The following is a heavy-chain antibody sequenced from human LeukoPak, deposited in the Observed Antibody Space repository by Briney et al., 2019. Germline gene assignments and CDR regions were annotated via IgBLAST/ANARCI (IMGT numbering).Heavy chain of an antibody. CDR1: GYSISSGHY. V-gene: IGHV4-38-2*02. J-gene: IGHJ3*02. CDR3: ASVTTVTTKGHGAFDI. D-gene: IGHD4-17*01. Sequence: SETLSLTFTVSGYSISSGHYWGWIRQPPGKGLEWIGSMYHSGSTYYNPPLKSRVTISEDTSKNQFSLKLRSVTAADTAVYYCASVTTVTTKGHGAFDIWGQGTMVTVSS. CDR2: MYHSGST.